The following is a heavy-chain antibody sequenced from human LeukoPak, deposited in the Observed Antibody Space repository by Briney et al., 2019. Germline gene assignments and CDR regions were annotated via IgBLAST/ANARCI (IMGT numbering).Heavy chain of an antibody. CDR1: GGSFSGYY. Sequence: SETLSLTCAVYGGSFSGYYWSWIRQPPGKGLEWIGEINHSGSTNYNPSLKSRVTISVDTSKNQFSLQLNSVTPEDTAVYYCARAAGFFSSPQLAYAFDIWGQGTMVTVSS. D-gene: IGHD6-13*01. V-gene: IGHV4-34*01. CDR3: ARAAGFFSSPQLAYAFDI. J-gene: IGHJ3*02. CDR2: INHSGST.